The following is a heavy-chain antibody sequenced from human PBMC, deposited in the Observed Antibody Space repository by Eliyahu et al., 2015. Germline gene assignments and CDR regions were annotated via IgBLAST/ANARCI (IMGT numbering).Heavy chain of an antibody. CDR3: ARVGQLDYYGMDV. Sequence: QVQLQESGPGLVKPSETLSLTCTVSGGSISSYYWSWIRQPPGKGLEWIGYIYYSGSTNYNPPLKSRVTISVDTSKNQFSLKLSSVTAADTAVYYCARVGQLDYYGMDVWGQGTTVTVSS. CDR1: GGSISSYY. V-gene: IGHV4-59*01. J-gene: IGHJ6*02. CDR2: IYYSGST. D-gene: IGHD1-1*01.